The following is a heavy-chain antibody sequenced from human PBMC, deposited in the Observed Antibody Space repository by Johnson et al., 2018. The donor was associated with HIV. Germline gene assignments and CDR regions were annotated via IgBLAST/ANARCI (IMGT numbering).Heavy chain of an antibody. J-gene: IGHJ3*02. CDR2: INWNGGST. CDR3: ARDLDSSSSEDAFDI. Sequence: VQLVESGGGVVQPGRSLRLSCAASGFTFSSYGMHWVRQAPGKGLEWVSGINWNGGSTSYAASVQGRFTISRDNAKNSLYLQMNSLRAEDTALYYCARDLDSSSSEDAFDIWGQGTMVTVSS. CDR1: GFTFSSYG. D-gene: IGHD6-6*01. V-gene: IGHV3-20*04.